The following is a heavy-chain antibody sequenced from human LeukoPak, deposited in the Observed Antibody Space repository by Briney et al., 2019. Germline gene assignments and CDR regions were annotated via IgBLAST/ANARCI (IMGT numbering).Heavy chain of an antibody. CDR1: GFTFSSYA. D-gene: IGHD3-10*01. CDR2: INSIGTST. Sequence: GGCLRLSCAASGFTFSSYAMSWVRQAPGKGLEWVSLINSIGTSTHYADSVKGRFTISRDNSKNTVFLQMNGLRAEDTAVYYCANRGRTAIGTYYFDYWGQGTLVTVSS. V-gene: IGHV3-23*01. J-gene: IGHJ4*02. CDR3: ANRGRTAIGTYYFDY.